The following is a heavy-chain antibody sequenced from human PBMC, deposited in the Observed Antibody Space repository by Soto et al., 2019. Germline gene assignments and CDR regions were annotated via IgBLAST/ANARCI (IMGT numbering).Heavy chain of an antibody. CDR2: ISSSSSYI. V-gene: IGHV3-21*01. CDR1: GFTFSSYS. Sequence: GGSLRLSCAASGFTFSSYSMNWVRQAPGKGLEWVSSISSSSSYIYYADSAKGRFTISRDNAKNSLYLQMNSLRAEDTAVYYCARDVRKTASPNWFDPWGQGTLVTVSS. CDR3: ARDVRKTASPNWFDP. J-gene: IGHJ5*02.